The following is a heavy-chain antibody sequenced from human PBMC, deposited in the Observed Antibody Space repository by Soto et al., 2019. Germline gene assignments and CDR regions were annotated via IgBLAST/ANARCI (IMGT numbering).Heavy chain of an antibody. Sequence: QVQLVQSGAEVKKPGSSVKVSCKASGGTFSSYAISWVRQDPGQGLEWMGGIIPIFGTANYAQKFQGRVTITADKSTSAAYMELISLTAEDTAVYYCARDRDYYDNSGYHNWFDPWCQGTLVTVSS. CDR1: GGTFSSYA. CDR2: IIPIFGTA. V-gene: IGHV1-69*06. J-gene: IGHJ5*02. CDR3: ARDRDYYDNSGYHNWFDP. D-gene: IGHD3-22*01.